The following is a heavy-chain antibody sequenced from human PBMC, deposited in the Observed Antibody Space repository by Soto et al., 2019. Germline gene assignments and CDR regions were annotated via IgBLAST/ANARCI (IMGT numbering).Heavy chain of an antibody. V-gene: IGHV3-30-3*01. D-gene: IGHD1-26*01. CDR1: GFTFNTYA. Sequence: GGSLRLSCAASGFTFNTYAMHWVRQAPGKGLEWVALISYDGNSEYYADSVKGRFTISRDNSKNTLFLQMNSLIFEDTALYYCARGPYLIQGTTSPPFDDWALGTLVTVSS. J-gene: IGHJ4*01. CDR2: ISYDGNSE. CDR3: ARGPYLIQGTTSPPFDD.